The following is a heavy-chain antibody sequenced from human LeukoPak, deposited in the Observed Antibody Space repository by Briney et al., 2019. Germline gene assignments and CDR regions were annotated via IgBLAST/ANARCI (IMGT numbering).Heavy chain of an antibody. D-gene: IGHD6-13*01. CDR1: GFTFSSYS. V-gene: IGHV3-21*01. CDR3: ARRYGAAAARYYFDY. J-gene: IGHJ4*02. Sequence: GGSLRLSCAASGFTFSSYSMNWVRQAPGKGLEWVSSISSSSYIYYADSVKGRFTISRDNAKNSLYLQMNSLRAEDTAVYYCARRYGAAAARYYFDYWGQGTLVTASS. CDR2: ISSSSYI.